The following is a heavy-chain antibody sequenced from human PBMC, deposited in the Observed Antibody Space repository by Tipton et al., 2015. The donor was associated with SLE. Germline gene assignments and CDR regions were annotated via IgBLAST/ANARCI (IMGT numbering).Heavy chain of an antibody. V-gene: IGHV4-39*07. CDR2: VYDSGTT. J-gene: IGHJ3*02. CDR1: GGSIRSATYY. Sequence: TLSLTCTVSGGSIRSATYYWGWIRQPPGKGLEWIGSVYDSGTTYYNPSLKSRVTISLDTSKNQFSLRLTSVTAADTAVYYCATTGEQMSTIYDSFDIWGRGTKVTVSS. CDR3: ATTGEQMSTIYDSFDI. D-gene: IGHD5-24*01.